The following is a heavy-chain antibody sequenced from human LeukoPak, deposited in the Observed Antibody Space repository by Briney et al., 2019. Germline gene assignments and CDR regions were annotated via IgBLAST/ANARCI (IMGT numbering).Heavy chain of an antibody. Sequence: GGSLRLSCAASGFTLRSYWMSWVRQAPGKGLEWVANINQDGSERYYVDSVKGRFTIFRDNAKNSLYLHMSSLRADDTAVYYCARDYGDENWGQGTLVTVSS. CDR2: INQDGSER. CDR1: GFTLRSYW. D-gene: IGHD4-17*01. CDR3: ARDYGDEN. J-gene: IGHJ4*02. V-gene: IGHV3-7*01.